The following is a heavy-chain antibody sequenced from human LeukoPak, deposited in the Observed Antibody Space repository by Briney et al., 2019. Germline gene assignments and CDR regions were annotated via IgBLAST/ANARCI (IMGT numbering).Heavy chain of an antibody. V-gene: IGHV1-2*02. Sequence: ASVKVSCKASGYTFTGYFVHWVRQAPGQGLQWMGWINPNTGGTNYAQKLQGRVTMTTDTSTSTAYMELRSLRSDDTAVYYCARGKIQLWLRWFDPWGQGTLVTVSS. D-gene: IGHD5-18*01. CDR3: ARGKIQLWLRWFDP. J-gene: IGHJ5*02. CDR2: INPNTGGT. CDR1: GYTFTGYF.